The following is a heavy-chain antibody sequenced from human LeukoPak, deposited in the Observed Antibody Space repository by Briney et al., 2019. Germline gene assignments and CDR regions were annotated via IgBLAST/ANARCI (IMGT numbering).Heavy chain of an antibody. D-gene: IGHD3-3*01. CDR2: IYHSGST. CDR1: GGSISSGGYY. V-gene: IGHV4-30-2*01. J-gene: IGHJ4*02. CDR3: ASITIFGVVRVDY. Sequence: SETLSLTCTVSGGSISSGGYYWSWIRQPPGKGLEWIGYIYHSGSTYYNPSLKSRVTISVDTSKNQFSLRLSSVTATDTAVYYCASITIFGVVRVDYWGQGTLVTVSS.